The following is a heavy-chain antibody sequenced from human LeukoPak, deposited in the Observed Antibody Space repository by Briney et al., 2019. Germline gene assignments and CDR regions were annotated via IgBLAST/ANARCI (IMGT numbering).Heavy chain of an antibody. Sequence: ASVKVSCKASGYTFTSYAMHWVRQAPGQRLEWMGWINAGNGNTKYSQEFQGRVTITRDTSASTGYMELSSLRSEDMAVYYCARSLVGATVNFDYWGQGTLVTVSS. CDR2: INAGNGNT. CDR3: ARSLVGATVNFDY. D-gene: IGHD1-26*01. CDR1: GYTFTSYA. V-gene: IGHV1-3*03. J-gene: IGHJ4*02.